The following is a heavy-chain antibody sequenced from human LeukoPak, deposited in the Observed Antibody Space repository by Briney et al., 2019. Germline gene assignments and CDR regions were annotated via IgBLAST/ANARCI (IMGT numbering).Heavy chain of an antibody. Sequence: ASVKVSCKASGYTLTGYYMHWVRQAPGQGLEWVGRINPNSGGTNYAQKFQGRVTMTRDTSISTAYMELSRLRSDDTAVYYCARDRRIAAAANWFDPWGQGTLVTVSS. CDR2: INPNSGGT. J-gene: IGHJ5*02. CDR1: GYTLTGYY. D-gene: IGHD6-13*01. CDR3: ARDRRIAAAANWFDP. V-gene: IGHV1-2*06.